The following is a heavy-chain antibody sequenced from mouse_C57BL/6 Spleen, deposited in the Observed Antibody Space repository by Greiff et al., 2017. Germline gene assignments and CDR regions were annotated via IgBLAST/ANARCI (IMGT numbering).Heavy chain of an antibody. CDR2: IWSGGST. D-gene: IGHD2-4*01. V-gene: IGHV2-2*01. J-gene: IGHJ4*01. Sequence: QVQLKQSGPGLVQPSQSLSITCTVSGFSLTSYGVHWVRQSPGKGLEWLGVIWSGGSTDYNAAFISRLSISKDNSKSQVFFKMNSRQADDTAIYYCAIYYEYDGYAMDYWGQGTSVTVSS. CDR3: AIYYEYDGYAMDY. CDR1: GFSLTSYG.